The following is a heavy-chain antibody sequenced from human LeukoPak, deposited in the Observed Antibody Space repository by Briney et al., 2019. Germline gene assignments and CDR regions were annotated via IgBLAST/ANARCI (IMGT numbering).Heavy chain of an antibody. CDR3: ARDNTAMVPYDAFDI. Sequence: ASVKVSCMASGYTFTSCYMHWVRQAPGQGLEWMGIINPSGGSTSYAQKFQGRVTMTRDTSTSTVYMELSSLRSEDAAVYYCARDNTAMVPYDAFDIWGQGTMVTVSS. CDR2: INPSGGST. CDR1: GYTFTSCY. V-gene: IGHV1-46*01. J-gene: IGHJ3*02. D-gene: IGHD5-18*01.